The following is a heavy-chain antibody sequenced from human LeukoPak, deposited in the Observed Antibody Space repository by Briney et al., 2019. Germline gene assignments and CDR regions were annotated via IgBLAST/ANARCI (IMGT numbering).Heavy chain of an antibody. J-gene: IGHJ4*02. D-gene: IGHD6-19*01. CDR3: AKDSGSGWYLGYYFDY. V-gene: IGHV3-30*18. CDR2: ISYDGSNK. Sequence: PGGSLRLSCAASGFTFSSYGMHWVRRAPGKGLEWVAVISYDGSNKYYADSVKGRFTISRDNSKNTLYLQMNSLRAEDTAVYYCAKDSGSGWYLGYYFDYWGQGTLVTVSS. CDR1: GFTFSSYG.